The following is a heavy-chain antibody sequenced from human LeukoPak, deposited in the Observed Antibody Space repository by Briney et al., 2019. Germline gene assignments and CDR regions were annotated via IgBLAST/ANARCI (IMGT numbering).Heavy chain of an antibody. CDR3: ASVLWFGGIFFDY. J-gene: IGHJ4*02. V-gene: IGHV3-11*01. CDR2: ISSSGSTI. D-gene: IGHD3-10*01. CDR1: GFTFSDYY. Sequence: KTGGSLRLSCAASGFTFSDYYMSWIRQAPGKGLEWVSYISSSGSTIYYADSVKGRFTISRDNAKNSLYLQMNSLRAEDTAVYYCASVLWFGGIFFDYWGQGTLVTVSS.